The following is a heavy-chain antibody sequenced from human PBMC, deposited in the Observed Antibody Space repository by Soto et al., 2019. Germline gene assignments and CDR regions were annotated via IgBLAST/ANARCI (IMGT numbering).Heavy chain of an antibody. CDR1: GFNFSDHY. Sequence: PGGSQRLSCAASGFNFSDHYMSWIRQAPGKGLEWVSLISTRGSSTDYADSVKGRFTISRDNAKNSLSLQMNSLRAEDTAVYYCANLAKNYYHYMDVWGKGTTVTVSS. J-gene: IGHJ6*03. CDR2: ISTRGSST. D-gene: IGHD1-26*01. V-gene: IGHV3-11*01. CDR3: ANLAKNYYHYMDV.